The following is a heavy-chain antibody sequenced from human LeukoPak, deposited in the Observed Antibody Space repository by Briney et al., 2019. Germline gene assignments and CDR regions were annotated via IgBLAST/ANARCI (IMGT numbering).Heavy chain of an antibody. Sequence: GGSLRLSCAASGFTFSDFHMCWIRQAPGKGLEWVSFSSTSGSTIFYADSVKGRFTISRDNAKNSLYLQMNSQRAEDTAVYYCARERADALDIWGPGTMVTVSS. J-gene: IGHJ3*02. CDR3: ARERADALDI. V-gene: IGHV3-11*01. CDR2: SSTSGSTI. CDR1: GFTFSDFH.